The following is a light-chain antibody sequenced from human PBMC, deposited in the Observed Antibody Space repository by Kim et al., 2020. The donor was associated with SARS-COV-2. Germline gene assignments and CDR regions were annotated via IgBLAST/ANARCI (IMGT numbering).Light chain of an antibody. V-gene: IGLV2-14*03. J-gene: IGLJ3*02. CDR2: DVA. CDR1: ITDVAPYNH. Sequence: SIPLSRSGTITDVAPYNHIAWYQQHPDNAPKRIIFDVAKRPSGVSVRFSGAKALNTASLTISGLPTQNEADYISGSSARPANWMFGGGTQLTVL. CDR3: GSSARPANWM.